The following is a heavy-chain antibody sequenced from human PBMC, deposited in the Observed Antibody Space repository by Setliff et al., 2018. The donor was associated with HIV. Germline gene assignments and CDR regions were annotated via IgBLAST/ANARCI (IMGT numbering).Heavy chain of an antibody. J-gene: IGHJ4*01. Sequence: PGGSLRLSCVASGFRFSSYWMSWVRQAPGKGLEWVANIKPDGSEESYVDSVKGRFTISRDNAKNSLHLQMNSLRVEDTAVYYCASFYGDYGYWGHGTQVTVSS. CDR2: IKPDGSEE. D-gene: IGHD3-10*01. CDR3: ASFYGDYGY. V-gene: IGHV3-7*03. CDR1: GFRFSSYW.